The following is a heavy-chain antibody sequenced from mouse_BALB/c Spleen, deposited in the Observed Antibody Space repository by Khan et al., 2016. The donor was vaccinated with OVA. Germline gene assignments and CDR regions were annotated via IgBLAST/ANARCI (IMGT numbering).Heavy chain of an antibody. D-gene: IGHD2-12*01. CDR3: ARSTYRYAFVY. CDR2: IIYTGYT. V-gene: IGHV3-8*02. Sequence: EVQLQESGPSLVKPSQTLSLTCSVTGDSITSGYWNWIRKFPGNKLEYMGYIIYTGYTYYNPYLKSRISITRHTSQNQYYLQLNSVTDEDTATYYCARSTYRYAFVYWGQGPLVTVSA. CDR1: GDSITSGY. J-gene: IGHJ3*01.